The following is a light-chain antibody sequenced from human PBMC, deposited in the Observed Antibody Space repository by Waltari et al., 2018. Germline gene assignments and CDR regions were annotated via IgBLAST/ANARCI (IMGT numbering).Light chain of an antibody. V-gene: IGLV1-40*01. CDR1: DSNIASFG. J-gene: IGLJ3*02. CDR3: QSYDNSLRGSVL. CDR2: ENT. Sequence: QSVLTQAPSVSGAPGQRVTISCTGGDSNIASFGVNGYQHLPGRVPKPLIYENTNRPSGVPDRFSGSRSGTSASLAIAGLQPEDEGDYYCQSYDNSLRGSVLFGGGTKLTVL.